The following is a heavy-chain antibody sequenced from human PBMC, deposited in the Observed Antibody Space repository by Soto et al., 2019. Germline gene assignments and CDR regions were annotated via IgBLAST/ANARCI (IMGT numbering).Heavy chain of an antibody. Sequence: QVQLVESGGGVVQPGRSLRLSCAASGFTFSSYGMHWVRQATGKGLASVAVISYDGSDKYYADSVKGRFTISRDNSKNTLYLQMNSLRAEDTAVYYFVKDMRGFLEWLGLAYYYGMDVWGQGTTVTVSS. J-gene: IGHJ6*02. CDR3: VKDMRGFLEWLGLAYYYGMDV. CDR2: ISYDGSDK. V-gene: IGHV3-30*18. CDR1: GFTFSSYG. D-gene: IGHD3-3*01.